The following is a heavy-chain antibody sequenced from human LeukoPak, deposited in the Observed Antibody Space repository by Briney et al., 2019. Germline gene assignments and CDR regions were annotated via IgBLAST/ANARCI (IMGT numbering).Heavy chain of an antibody. Sequence: SETLSLTCTVSGGSISSSSYYWGWIRQPPRKGLEWIGRISSSGSTNYNPSLKSRVTISVDTSKNQFSLKLSSVTAADTAVYFCARGPYSYDSSGAFDIWGQGTMVTVSS. V-gene: IGHV4-39*07. CDR3: ARGPYSYDSSGAFDI. CDR1: GGSISSSSYY. J-gene: IGHJ3*02. CDR2: ISSSGST. D-gene: IGHD3-22*01.